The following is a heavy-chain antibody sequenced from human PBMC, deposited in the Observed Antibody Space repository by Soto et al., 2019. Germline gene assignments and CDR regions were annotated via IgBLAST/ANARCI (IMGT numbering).Heavy chain of an antibody. D-gene: IGHD3-22*01. Sequence: KPSETLSLTCTVSGGSISSGGYYWSWIRQHPGKGLEWIGYISFRGSTYYNPSLTSRVTISVDTSKNQFSLKLSSVTAADTALYYCARGGNYYDTSGYSDFDYWGQGTLVTVSS. CDR2: ISFRGST. CDR1: GGSISSGGYY. CDR3: ARGGNYYDTSGYSDFDY. V-gene: IGHV4-31*03. J-gene: IGHJ4*02.